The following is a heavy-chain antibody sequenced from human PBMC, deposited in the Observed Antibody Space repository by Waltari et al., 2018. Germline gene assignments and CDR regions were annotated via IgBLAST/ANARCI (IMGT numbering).Heavy chain of an antibody. CDR3: ARCDTIFGVVHGAYDY. CDR1: GGTFSSYA. Sequence: QVQLVQSGAEVKKPGSSVKVSCKASGGTFSSYAISWVRQAPGQGLEWMGRIIPIFGTANYAQKFQGRVTITADKSTSTAYMELSSVTAADTAVYYCARCDTIFGVVHGAYDYWGQGTLVTVSS. J-gene: IGHJ4*02. CDR2: IIPIFGTA. D-gene: IGHD3-3*01. V-gene: IGHV1-69*08.